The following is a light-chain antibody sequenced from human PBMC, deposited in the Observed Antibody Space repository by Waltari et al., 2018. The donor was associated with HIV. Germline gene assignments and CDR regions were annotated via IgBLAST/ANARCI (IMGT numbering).Light chain of an antibody. Sequence: QSVLTQPPSASGTPGQRVTISCSGSSHNFGSNTVNWYQQLPGTAPKLLIYSTIQRPSGVPYRFSGSKSGTSASLAISGLQSDDEADYYCAGWDDSLNGLWVFGGGTKWTVL. CDR1: SHNFGSNT. CDR2: STI. CDR3: AGWDDSLNGLWV. V-gene: IGLV1-44*01. J-gene: IGLJ3*02.